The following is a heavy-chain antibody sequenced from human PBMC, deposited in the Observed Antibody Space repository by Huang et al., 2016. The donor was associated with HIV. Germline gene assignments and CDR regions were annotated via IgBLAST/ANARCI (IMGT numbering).Heavy chain of an antibody. D-gene: IGHD6-13*01. V-gene: IGHV3-30*02. CDR2: IRYDGNND. CDR1: GFPFSAYG. CDR3: VKERGSSRARSSFDF. Sequence: QVRLVESGGGLVQPGASLTLSCSASGFPFSAYGMEWCRQAPGKVLELVVFIRYDGNNDYLIGSVKGRFTISRDNSNNTLYLRMNSLRPEDTAVYYCVKERGSSRARSSFDFWGQGTSVIVSS. J-gene: IGHJ3*01.